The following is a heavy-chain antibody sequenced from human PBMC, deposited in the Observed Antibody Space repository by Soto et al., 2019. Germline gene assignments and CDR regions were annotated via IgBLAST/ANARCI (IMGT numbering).Heavy chain of an antibody. V-gene: IGHV1-69*01. D-gene: IGHD4-17*01. CDR2: IIPIFGTA. CDR1: GGTFSSYA. J-gene: IGHJ6*02. CDR3: ARGTETTGLVYYGMDF. Sequence: QVQLVQSGAEVKKPGSSVKVSCKASGGTFSSYAISWVRQAPGQGLEWMGGIIPIFGTANYAQKFQGRVTIPATEPTGTAYMERSSRRLEDRAVYYGARGTETTGLVYYGMDFWGQGPTVTV.